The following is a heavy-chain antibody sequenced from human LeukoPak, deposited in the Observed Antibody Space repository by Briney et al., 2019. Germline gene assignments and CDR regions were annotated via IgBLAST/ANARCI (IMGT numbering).Heavy chain of an antibody. D-gene: IGHD3-3*01. CDR3: ATGGGWVPSFGVVTHIDV. CDR1: GFTFSGYW. Sequence: GGSPRLSCAASGFTFSGYWMHWVRPGPEKGLEFVSRLNNEGHGILYADSVKGRFTTSRDNAKNTLYLQMNSLRFEDTAVYYCATGGGWVPSFGVVTHIDVWGKGTTVTVSS. CDR2: LNNEGHGI. V-gene: IGHV3-74*03. J-gene: IGHJ6*03.